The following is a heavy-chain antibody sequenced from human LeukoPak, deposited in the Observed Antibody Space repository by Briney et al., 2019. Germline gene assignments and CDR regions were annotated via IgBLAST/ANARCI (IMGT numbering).Heavy chain of an antibody. CDR3: ARIDWDFYYMDV. D-gene: IGHD2-21*01. V-gene: IGHV3-48*03. CDR2: IISSGSTI. Sequence: PGGSLRLSCEASGFSFSTREMNWVRQAPGKGPEWVSYIISSGSTIYYADSVQGRCTTSRDNAKNLLFLQMNSLRPEDTGVYYCARIDWDFYYMDVWGKGTTVTVSS. CDR1: GFSFSTRE. J-gene: IGHJ6*03.